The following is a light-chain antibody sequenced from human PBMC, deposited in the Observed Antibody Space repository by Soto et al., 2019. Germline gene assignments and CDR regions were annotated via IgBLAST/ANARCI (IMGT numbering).Light chain of an antibody. J-gene: IGLJ2*01. Sequence: QSAPAQPPSASGSPGQSVTISCTGTSSDVGANNFVSWYQHHPGKAPKLLIYEVSKRPSGVPDRFSVSKSGNTASLTVSGLQAEDEAHYFCVSYAGSNKYVLFGGGTKLTVL. CDR2: EVS. V-gene: IGLV2-8*01. CDR3: VSYAGSNKYVL. CDR1: SSDVGANNF.